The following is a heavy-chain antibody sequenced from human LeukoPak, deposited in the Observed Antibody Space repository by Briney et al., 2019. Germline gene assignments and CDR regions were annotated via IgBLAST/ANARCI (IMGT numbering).Heavy chain of an antibody. D-gene: IGHD3-16*02. CDR1: GFTFSGYA. V-gene: IGHV3-30*02. J-gene: IGHJ4*02. CDR2: IGYDGTTT. CDR3: AKALYTSGFGEVFDY. Sequence: PGGSLRLSCVASGFTFSGYAMHWVRQAPGKGLEWVAFIGYDGTTTNYADSVKGRFTISRDNSKNTLCLQMNTLRAEDTAVYYCAKALYTSGFGEVFDYWGQGTLVTVSS.